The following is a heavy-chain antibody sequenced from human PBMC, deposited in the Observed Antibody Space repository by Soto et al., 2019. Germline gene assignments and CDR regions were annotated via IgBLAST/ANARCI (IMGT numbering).Heavy chain of an antibody. CDR1: GGTFSSYA. Sequence: QVQLVQSGAEVKKPGSSVKVSCKASGGTFSSYAISWVRQAPGQGLEWMGGIIPIFGTANYAQKFQGRVTITADESTSTVYMELSILRSEETAVYYWAKSTYDGLVPYFDYWGPGTLVTFFS. V-gene: IGHV1-69*01. CDR2: IIPIFGTA. CDR3: AKSTYDGLVPYFDY. J-gene: IGHJ4*02. D-gene: IGHD6-6*01.